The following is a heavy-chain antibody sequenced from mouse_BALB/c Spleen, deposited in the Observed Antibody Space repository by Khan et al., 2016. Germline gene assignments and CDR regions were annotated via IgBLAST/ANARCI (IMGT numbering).Heavy chain of an antibody. CDR1: GYSITSDYA. CDR2: IIYSGST. D-gene: IGHD1-2*01. Sequence: EVQLQESGPGLVKPSQSLSLTCTVTGYSITSDYAWNWIRQFPGNKLEWMGYIIYSGSTRYYPSLKSRISVTRDTSKNQFFLQLNSVTPEEHATYYGARTPTAGYAMDYWGQGTSVTVSS. CDR3: ARTPTAGYAMDY. V-gene: IGHV3-2*02. J-gene: IGHJ4*01.